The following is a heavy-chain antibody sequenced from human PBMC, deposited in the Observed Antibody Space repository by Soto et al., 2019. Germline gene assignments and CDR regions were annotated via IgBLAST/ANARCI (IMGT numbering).Heavy chain of an antibody. CDR3: ARENYYDTSGLDY. D-gene: IGHD3-22*01. V-gene: IGHV3-33*08. Sequence: VGSLRLSCAASGFTFSNYWIHWVRQAPGKGLEWVAGIWYDGNSKYYEDSVKGRFTISRDNSKNTLYLEMNSLRGDDTAVYYCARENYYDTSGLDYWGQGTLVTVSS. CDR2: IWYDGNSK. J-gene: IGHJ4*02. CDR1: GFTFSNYW.